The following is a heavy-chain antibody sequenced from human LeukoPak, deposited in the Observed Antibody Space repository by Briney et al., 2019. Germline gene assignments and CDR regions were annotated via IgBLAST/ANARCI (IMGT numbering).Heavy chain of an antibody. J-gene: IGHJ4*02. CDR1: GFTFSSYG. V-gene: IGHV3-48*03. CDR3: VREALTETTFGPYDY. D-gene: IGHD4-17*01. Sequence: GGSLRLSCAASGFTFSSYGMDWVRQAPGKGLEWVSYISSSGSTKYYADSVMGRFTLSRDNAKKSLYLQMNSLRAEDTAVYYCVREALTETTFGPYDYWGQGTLVTVSS. CDR2: ISSSGSTK.